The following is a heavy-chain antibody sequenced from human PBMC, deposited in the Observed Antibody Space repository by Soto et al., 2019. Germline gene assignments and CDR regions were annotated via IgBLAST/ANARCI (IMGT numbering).Heavy chain of an antibody. D-gene: IGHD6-13*01. J-gene: IGHJ6*02. Sequence: QFHLVESGGGVVQPGRSLRLSCAASGFTFSSYALHWVRQAPGKGLEWVAIISYDGTNKYYADSVKGRFTISRDKSKNTMYLQMSSLRAEDTAVYYCARNKGIAAPSRRYYYYYGMAVWGQGTTVTVSS. CDR3: ARNKGIAAPSRRYYYYYGMAV. CDR1: GFTFSSYA. CDR2: ISYDGTNK. V-gene: IGHV3-30-3*01.